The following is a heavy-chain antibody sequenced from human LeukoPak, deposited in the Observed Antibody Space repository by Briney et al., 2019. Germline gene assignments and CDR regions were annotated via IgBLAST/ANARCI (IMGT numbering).Heavy chain of an antibody. J-gene: IGHJ3*02. CDR3: ARGGLYWHI. Sequence: PGGSLRLSCAASGLTLSTYWMSWVRQAPGKGLEWVANIKQDGSEKNYVDSVKGRFTISRDNDKNSLYLQMNSLRAEDTALYYCARGGLYWHIWGQGTMVTVSS. D-gene: IGHD2-15*01. V-gene: IGHV3-7*04. CDR2: IKQDGSEK. CDR1: GLTLSTYW.